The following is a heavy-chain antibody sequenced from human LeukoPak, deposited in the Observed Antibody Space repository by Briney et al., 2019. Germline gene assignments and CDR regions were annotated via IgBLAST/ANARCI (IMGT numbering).Heavy chain of an antibody. D-gene: IGHD5-12*01. V-gene: IGHV3-23*01. CDR3: AKDLSRGVATLDY. CDR2: ISGSGGST. Sequence: PGGSLRLSCAASGFTFSSYAMSWVCQAPGKGLEWVSAISGSGGSTYYADSVKGRFTISRDNSKNTLYLQMNSLRAEDTAVYYCAKDLSRGVATLDYWGQGTLVTVSS. J-gene: IGHJ4*02. CDR1: GFTFSSYA.